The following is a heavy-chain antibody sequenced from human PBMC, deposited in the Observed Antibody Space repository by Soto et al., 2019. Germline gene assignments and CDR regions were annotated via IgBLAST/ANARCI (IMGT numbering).Heavy chain of an antibody. V-gene: IGHV1-18*01. CDR3: PLGFCSDTTCSRTYSWFDP. CDR1: GYSFTSFG. CDR2: ISTYKGNT. D-gene: IGHD2-2*01. J-gene: IGHJ5*02. Sequence: ASVKVSCKASGYSFTSFGISWVRQAPGQGPEWMGWISTYKGNTAYGQKLQGRVTMTTDTSTYTAYMELRSLRSDDTAVYYCPLGFCSDTTCSRTYSWFDPWGQRSLVTVSS.